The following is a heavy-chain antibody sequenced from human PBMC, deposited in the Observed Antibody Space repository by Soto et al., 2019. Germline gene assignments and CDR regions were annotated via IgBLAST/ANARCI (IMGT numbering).Heavy chain of an antibody. V-gene: IGHV3-21*01. CDR2: ISGSSSDI. Sequence: NPGGSLRLSCAASGFTFSSYSMNWVRQAPGKGLEWVSSISGSSSDIYYADSLKGRFTISIDNAKNSLYLQMNSLRAEDTAVYYCARDLAEGYCSGGRCYSANYFDYWGQGTLVTVSS. J-gene: IGHJ4*02. D-gene: IGHD2-15*01. CDR1: GFTFSSYS. CDR3: ARDLAEGYCSGGRCYSANYFDY.